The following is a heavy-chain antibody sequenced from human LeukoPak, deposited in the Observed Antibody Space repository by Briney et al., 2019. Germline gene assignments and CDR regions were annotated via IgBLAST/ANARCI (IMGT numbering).Heavy chain of an antibody. CDR1: GGTFSSYA. D-gene: IGHD3-16*02. CDR2: IIPIFGTA. V-gene: IGHV1-69*06. Sequence: SVKVSCKASGGTFSSYAISWVRQAPGQGLEWMGGIIPIFGTANYAQKFQGRVTITADKSTSTAYMELSSLRSEDTAVYYCARDFGGFGGVIVLPDAFDIWGQGTMVTVSS. J-gene: IGHJ3*02. CDR3: ARDFGGFGGVIVLPDAFDI.